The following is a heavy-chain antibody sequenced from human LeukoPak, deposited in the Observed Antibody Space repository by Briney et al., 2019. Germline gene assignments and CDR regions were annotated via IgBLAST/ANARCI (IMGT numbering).Heavy chain of an antibody. D-gene: IGHD4-11*01. Sequence: SETLSLTCTVSGGSISSHYWSWIRQPPGKGLEWIGYIYYSGSTNYNPSLKSRVTISVDTSKNQFSLKLSSVTAADTAVYYCARVSNRQGCNWFDPWGQGTLVTVSS. CDR2: IYYSGST. CDR3: ARVSNRQGCNWFDP. CDR1: GGSISSHY. J-gene: IGHJ5*02. V-gene: IGHV4-59*11.